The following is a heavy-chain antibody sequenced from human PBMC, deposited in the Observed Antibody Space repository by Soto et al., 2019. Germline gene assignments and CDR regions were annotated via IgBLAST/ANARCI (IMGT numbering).Heavy chain of an antibody. CDR2: ISYIGST. CDR3: ARQPADYYDSSGYLDY. D-gene: IGHD3-22*01. Sequence: ETLSLTCTVSGGSISSFYYYWGWIRQPPGKGLEWIGTISYIGSTFSNPSLKSRVTISVDTSKNQFSLKLGSVTAADTAVYYCARQPADYYDSSGYLDYWGQGTLVTVSS. J-gene: IGHJ4*02. V-gene: IGHV4-39*01. CDR1: GGSISSFYYY.